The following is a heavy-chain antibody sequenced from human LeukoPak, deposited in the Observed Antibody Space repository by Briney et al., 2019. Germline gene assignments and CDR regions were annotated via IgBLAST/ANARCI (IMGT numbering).Heavy chain of an antibody. CDR1: GFTLSSYW. CDR2: ISGSGGST. CDR3: AKNSLYSGYDSTFDY. J-gene: IGHJ4*02. D-gene: IGHD5-12*01. V-gene: IGHV3-23*01. Sequence: GGSLRLSCAASGFTLSSYWMHWVRQAPGKGLEWVSAISGSGGSTYYADSVKGRFTISRDNSKNTLYLQMNSLRAEDTAVYYCAKNSLYSGYDSTFDYWGQGTLVTVSS.